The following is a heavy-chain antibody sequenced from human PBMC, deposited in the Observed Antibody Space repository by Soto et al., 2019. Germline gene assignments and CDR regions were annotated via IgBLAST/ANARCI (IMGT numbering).Heavy chain of an antibody. D-gene: IGHD3-3*01. CDR2: IHYSGST. V-gene: IGHV4-59*12. J-gene: IGHJ4*02. CDR1: GGSISNYY. CDR3: ARGHYDFWSGYFATIDY. Sequence: SETLSLTCTVSGGSISNYYWSWIRQPPGKGLEWIGYIHYSGSTKYNPSLKSRVTISADTSKNQFSLMLSSVTAADAAVYYCARGHYDFWSGYFATIDYWGQGTLVTVSS.